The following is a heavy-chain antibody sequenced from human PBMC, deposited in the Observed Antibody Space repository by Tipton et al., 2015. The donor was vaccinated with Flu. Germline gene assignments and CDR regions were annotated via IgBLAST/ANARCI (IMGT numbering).Heavy chain of an antibody. Sequence: TLSLTCTVSGGSISSGGAYWSWIRQHPGKGLEWIGCIYYSGSTYYNPSLTSRVTVSVDTSKNQFSLRLNSVTAADTAVYYCARDRAYYDFWSGFYPYGMDVWGQGTPVTVSS. D-gene: IGHD3-3*01. CDR1: GGSISSGGAY. CDR2: IYYSGST. CDR3: ARDRAYYDFWSGFYPYGMDV. V-gene: IGHV4-31*03. J-gene: IGHJ6*02.